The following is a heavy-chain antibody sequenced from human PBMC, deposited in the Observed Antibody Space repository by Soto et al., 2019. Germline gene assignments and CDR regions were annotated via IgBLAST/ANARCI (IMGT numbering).Heavy chain of an antibody. D-gene: IGHD3-22*01. CDR3: STEYVYDWKNSDYYRDAFDR. CDR2: MYPDDSDI. Sequence: GASLKISCKSSGYSFSFYWIGWVLQMPGPGLEWMAIMYPDDSDIRYSPSFEAHVTISADKSTSTAFLQWSSLKASDTAMYYWSTEYVYDWKNSDYYRDAFDRWCQMTLVTVYS. CDR1: GYSFSFYW. J-gene: IGHJ3*02. V-gene: IGHV5-51*01.